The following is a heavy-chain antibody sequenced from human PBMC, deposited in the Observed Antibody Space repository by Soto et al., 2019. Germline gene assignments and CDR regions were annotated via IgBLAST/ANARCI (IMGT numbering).Heavy chain of an antibody. Sequence: GESLKISCKGSGYSFAGYWITWVRQKPGKGLEWMGRIDPSDSQTYYSPSFRGHATISATKSITTVFLQWSSLRASDTTMYYCARQIYDSNTGPNFQYYFDSWGQGTPVTVSS. V-gene: IGHV5-10-1*01. J-gene: IGHJ4*02. CDR2: IDPSDSQT. CDR3: ARQIYDSNTGPNFQYYFDS. D-gene: IGHD5-12*01. CDR1: GYSFAGYW.